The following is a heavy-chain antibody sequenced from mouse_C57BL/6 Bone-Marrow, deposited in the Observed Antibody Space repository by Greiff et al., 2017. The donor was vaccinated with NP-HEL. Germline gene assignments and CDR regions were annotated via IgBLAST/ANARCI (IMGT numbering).Heavy chain of an antibody. Sequence: QVQLQQPGAELVKPGASVKVSCKASGYTFTSYWMHWVKQRPGQGLEWIGRIHPSDSDTNYNQKFKGKATLTVDKSSSTAYMQLSSLTSEDSAVYYGAPIPRRDDYGSGYCEVWGTGTTVTVAA. CDR2: IHPSDSDT. J-gene: IGHJ1*03. CDR1: GYTFTSYW. CDR3: APIPRRDDYGSGYCEV. D-gene: IGHD1-1*01. V-gene: IGHV1-74*01.